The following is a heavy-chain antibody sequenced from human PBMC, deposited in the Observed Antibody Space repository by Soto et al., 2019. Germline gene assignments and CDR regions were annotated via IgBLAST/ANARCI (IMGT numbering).Heavy chain of an antibody. CDR2: IIPLTETP. CDR3: AIGTRSIWSCEF. CDR1: GGTFSDYA. Sequence: QVQVVQSGAEVKKPGSSVKVSCKASGGTFSDYAISWVRQAPGQGLEWMGGIIPLTETPVYAQTVQGRLTISADEVTSVAYMELSTLRSDATAVYYCAIGTRSIWSCEFWGQGTMVTVSS. J-gene: IGHJ4*02. D-gene: IGHD6-13*01. V-gene: IGHV1-69*01.